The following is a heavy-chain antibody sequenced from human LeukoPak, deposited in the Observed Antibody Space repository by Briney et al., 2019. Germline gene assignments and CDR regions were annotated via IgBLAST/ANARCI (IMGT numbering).Heavy chain of an antibody. CDR1: GYTFTNYD. J-gene: IGHJ5*02. CDR2: MNPNSGNT. CDR3: ARGREVLLWFGESREDWFDP. V-gene: IGHV1-8*01. Sequence: ASVKVSCKASGYTFTNYDINWVRQAAGQGLEWMGWMNPNSGNTGYAQKFQGRVTMTRNTSINTAYMELTSLTSEDTAVYYCARGREVLLWFGESREDWFDPWGQGTLVTVSS. D-gene: IGHD3-10*01.